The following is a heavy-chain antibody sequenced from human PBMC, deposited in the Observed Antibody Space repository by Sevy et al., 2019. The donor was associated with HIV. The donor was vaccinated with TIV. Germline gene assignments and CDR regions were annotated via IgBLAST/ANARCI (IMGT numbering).Heavy chain of an antibody. CDR3: AKDLEKVYCSSTSCGSYAFDI. CDR2: ISGSGGST. Sequence: GGSLRLSCAASGFTFSSYAMSWVRQAPGKGLEWVSAISGSGGSTYYADSVKGRFTISRDNSKNTLYLQMNSLRAEDTAVYYCAKDLEKVYCSSTSCGSYAFDIWGLGTMVTVSS. J-gene: IGHJ3*02. V-gene: IGHV3-23*01. D-gene: IGHD2-2*01. CDR1: GFTFSSYA.